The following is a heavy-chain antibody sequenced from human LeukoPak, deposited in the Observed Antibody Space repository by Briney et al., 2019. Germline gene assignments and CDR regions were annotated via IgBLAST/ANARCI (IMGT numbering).Heavy chain of an antibody. D-gene: IGHD2-2*01. CDR3: ARDGGWYCSSTSCYGFDY. CDR1: GYTFTSYG. V-gene: IGHV1-18*01. CDR2: ISAYNGNT. J-gene: IGHJ4*02. Sequence: ASVKVSCKASGYTFTSYGISWVRQAPGQGLEWMGWISAYNGNTNYAQKLQGRVTMTTDTSTSTAYMELRSLRSDDTAVYYCARDGGWYCSSTSCYGFDYWGQGTLVTVSS.